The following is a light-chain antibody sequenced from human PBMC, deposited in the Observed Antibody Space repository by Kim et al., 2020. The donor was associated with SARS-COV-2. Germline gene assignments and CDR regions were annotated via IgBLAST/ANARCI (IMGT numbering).Light chain of an antibody. J-gene: IGLJ2*01. CDR3: AAWDDSLSGV. V-gene: IGLV1-47*02. Sequence: PGQRVTTPCSGSSSNIGSNYVYWYQQLPGTAPKHLIYSNNQRPSGVPDRFSGSKSGTSASLAISGLRSEDEADYYCAAWDDSLSGVFGGGTKLTVL. CDR2: SNN. CDR1: SSNIGSNY.